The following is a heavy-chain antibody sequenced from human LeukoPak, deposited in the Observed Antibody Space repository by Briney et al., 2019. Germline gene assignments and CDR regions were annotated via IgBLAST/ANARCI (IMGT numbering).Heavy chain of an antibody. Sequence: GGSLRLSCAVSGLTLCSYDMSWVRQAPGKGREWVSTIRGSGGGTNYADSVKGRFTISRDKSKNTLYLQMNGLRAEDSAVYYCAKVTVTTIIDYWGQGTLVTVSS. J-gene: IGHJ4*02. CDR3: AKVTVTTIIDY. CDR2: IRGSGGGT. D-gene: IGHD4-17*01. V-gene: IGHV3-23*01. CDR1: GLTLCSYD.